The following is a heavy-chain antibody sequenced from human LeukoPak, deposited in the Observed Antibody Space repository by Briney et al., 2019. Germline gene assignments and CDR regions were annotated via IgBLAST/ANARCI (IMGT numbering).Heavy chain of an antibody. J-gene: IGHJ5*02. D-gene: IGHD3-9*01. Sequence: SQTLSLTCTVSGGSISSGDYYWSWIRQPPGKGLEWIGYIYYSGSTYYNPSLKTRVTISVDTSKNQFSLKLSSVTAADTAVYYCARGGYDILTGYNWFDPWGQGTLVTVSS. V-gene: IGHV4-30-4*08. CDR2: IYYSGST. CDR1: GGSISSGDYY. CDR3: ARGGYDILTGYNWFDP.